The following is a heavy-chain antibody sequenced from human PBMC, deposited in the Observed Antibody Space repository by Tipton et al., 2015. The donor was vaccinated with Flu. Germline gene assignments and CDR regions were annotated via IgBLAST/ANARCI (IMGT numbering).Heavy chain of an antibody. V-gene: IGHV4-34*01. CDR3: ARGHTAMVGSLYYYGMDV. D-gene: IGHD5-18*01. CDR2: INHSGST. Sequence: GLVKPSETLSLTCTVSGDSMGTYSWSWVRQPPGKGLEWIGEINHSGSTNYNPSLKSRVTKSVDTSKNQFSLKLSSVTAADKAVYYCARGHTAMVGSLYYYGMDVWGQGTTVTVSS. J-gene: IGHJ6*02. CDR1: GDSMGTYS.